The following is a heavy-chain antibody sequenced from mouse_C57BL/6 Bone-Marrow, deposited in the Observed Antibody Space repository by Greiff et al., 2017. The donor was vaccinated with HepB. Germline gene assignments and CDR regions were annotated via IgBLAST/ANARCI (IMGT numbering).Heavy chain of an antibody. CDR3: ARRGSSYVGFAY. D-gene: IGHD1-1*01. CDR2: ISTYYGDA. V-gene: IGHV1-67*01. J-gene: IGHJ3*01. CDR1: GYTFTDYA. Sequence: QVQLQQSGPELVRPGVSVKISCKGSGYTFTDYAMHWVKQSHAKSLEWIGVISTYYGDASYNQKFKDKATTTVDKSSSTAYMELARLTSEDSAAYYCARRGSSYVGFAYWGQGTPVTVSA.